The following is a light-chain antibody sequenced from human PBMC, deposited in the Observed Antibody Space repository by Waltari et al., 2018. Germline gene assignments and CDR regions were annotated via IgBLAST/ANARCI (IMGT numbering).Light chain of an antibody. V-gene: IGKV1-8*01. Sequence: AIRMTQSPSSFSASTGARVTITCRANEVITSYLAWYQQKPGKAPTLLIYAASTLHSGVPSRFSGSGSVTDFTLTISCLQSEDFATYYCQQYFSYPLTFGGGTKVEIK. CDR1: EVITSY. J-gene: IGKJ4*01. CDR2: AAS. CDR3: QQYFSYPLT.